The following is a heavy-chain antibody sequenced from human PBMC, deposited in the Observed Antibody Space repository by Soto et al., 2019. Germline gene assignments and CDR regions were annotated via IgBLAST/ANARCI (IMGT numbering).Heavy chain of an antibody. J-gene: IGHJ6*01. CDR3: ARDYRFLVDTYYYHRYVLYV. D-gene: IGHD3-3*01. Sequence: GGSLRLSCAAPGFTFGRYDMHWVGQATGKGLEWVSAIGTAGDTYYPGSVKGRFTISRENAKNSLYLQMNSLRAEDTAVYYCARDYRFLVDTYYYHRYVLYVWGQGTTVTVSS. V-gene: IGHV3-13*01. CDR2: IGTAGDT. CDR1: GFTFGRYD.